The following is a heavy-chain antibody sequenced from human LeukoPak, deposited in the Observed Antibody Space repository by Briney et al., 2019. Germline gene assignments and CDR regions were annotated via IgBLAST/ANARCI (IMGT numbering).Heavy chain of an antibody. J-gene: IGHJ2*01. CDR2: ISGSAVSI. D-gene: IGHD3-16*01. CDR1: GFTFNNYA. V-gene: IGHV3-23*01. CDR3: AKQGATGGHWYFDL. Sequence: PGGSLRLSCVASGFTFNNYALTWVRQAPGKGLEWVSFISGSAVSIYYADSVKGRFTVSRDNSKNTLYLQMSSLRIEDTAVYYCAKQGATGGHWYFDLWGRGTLLTVSS.